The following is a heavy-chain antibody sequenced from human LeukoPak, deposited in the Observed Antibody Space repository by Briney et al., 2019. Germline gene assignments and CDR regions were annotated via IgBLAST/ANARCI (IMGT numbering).Heavy chain of an antibody. CDR1: GYTFTSYY. D-gene: IGHD2-21*01. CDR2: INPSGGST. V-gene: IGHV1-46*01. CDR3: ARDASILWWPLNNWFDP. J-gene: IGHJ5*02. Sequence: GASVTVSCKASGYTFTSYYMHWVRQAPGQGLEWMGVINPSGGSTNYAQKFQGRVTMTRDTSTSTVYMELSSLRSEDTAVYYCARDASILWWPLNNWFDPWGQGTLVTVSS.